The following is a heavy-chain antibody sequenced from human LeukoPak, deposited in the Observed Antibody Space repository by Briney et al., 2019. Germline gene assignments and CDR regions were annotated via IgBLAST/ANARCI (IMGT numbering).Heavy chain of an antibody. CDR3: ARDLCLAVAGCLADY. Sequence: ASVKVSCKASGYTLTNYYMHWVRQAPGQGLEWMGIINPSGGSTSYAQKFQGRVTMTRDMSTSTVYMELSSLRSEDTAVYYCARDLCLAVAGCLADYWGQGTLVTVSS. J-gene: IGHJ4*02. D-gene: IGHD6-19*01. V-gene: IGHV1-46*01. CDR1: GYTLTNYY. CDR2: INPSGGST.